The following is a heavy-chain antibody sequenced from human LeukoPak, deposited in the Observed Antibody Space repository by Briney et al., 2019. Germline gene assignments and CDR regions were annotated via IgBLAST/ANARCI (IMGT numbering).Heavy chain of an antibody. V-gene: IGHV4-39*01. J-gene: IGHJ4*02. CDR1: GGSISSSSYY. CDR2: IYYSGST. D-gene: IGHD5-24*01. Sequence: PSETLSLTCTVSGGSISSSSYYWGWIRQPPGKGLEWIGSIYYSGSTYYNPSLKSRVTIPVDTSKNQFSLKLSSVTAADTAVYYCARLGVEIMVDYWGQGTLVTVPS. CDR3: ARLGVEIMVDY.